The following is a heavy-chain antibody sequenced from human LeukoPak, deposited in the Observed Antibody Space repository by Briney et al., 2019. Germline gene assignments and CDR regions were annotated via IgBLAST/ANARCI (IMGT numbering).Heavy chain of an antibody. J-gene: IGHJ4*02. CDR1: GFTFSNYA. CDR2: ISYDGSNK. Sequence: GGSLRLSCAASGFTFSNYAMHWVRQAPGKGLEWVAVISYDGSNKYYADSVKGRFTISRDNSKNTLYLQMNSLRAEDTAVYYCAKDPHFTYYYDSSGYYGTYFDYWGQGTLVTVSS. V-gene: IGHV3-30*04. D-gene: IGHD3-22*01. CDR3: AKDPHFTYYYDSSGYYGTYFDY.